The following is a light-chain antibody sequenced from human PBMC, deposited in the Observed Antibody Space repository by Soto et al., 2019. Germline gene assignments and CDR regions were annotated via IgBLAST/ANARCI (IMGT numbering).Light chain of an antibody. J-gene: IGLJ1*01. CDR1: SSDGGSYNR. CDR2: EVS. Sequence: QSVLTQPPSVSGSPGQSFAISFTGTSSDGGSYNRVSWYQQPPGAAPKLMIYEVSNRPSGVPDRFSGSKSGSTASLTISGLQAEDEADYSCNSYTGSSTYVFGTGTKVTVL. CDR3: NSYTGSSTYV. V-gene: IGLV2-18*02.